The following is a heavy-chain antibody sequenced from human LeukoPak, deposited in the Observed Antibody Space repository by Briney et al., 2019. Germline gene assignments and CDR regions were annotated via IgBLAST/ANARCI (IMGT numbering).Heavy chain of an antibody. V-gene: IGHV4-39*01. CDR2: IYYSGST. D-gene: IGHD5-18*01. CDR3: ARMGRGYSYGPFDY. Sequence: PSETLSLTCTVSGGSISSSSYYWGWVRQPPGKGLEWIGSIYYSGSTYYNPSLKSRVTISVDTSKNQFSLKLSSVTAADTAVYYCARMGRGYSYGPFDYWGQGTLVTVSS. CDR1: GGSISSSSYY. J-gene: IGHJ4*02.